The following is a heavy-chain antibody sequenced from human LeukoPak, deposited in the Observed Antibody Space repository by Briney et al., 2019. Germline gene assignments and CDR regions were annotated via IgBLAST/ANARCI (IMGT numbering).Heavy chain of an antibody. Sequence: SGKVSCKASGGTFSSYAISWVRQAPGQGLEWMGRIIPIFGIANYAQKFQGRVTITADKSTSTAYMELSSLRSEDTAVYYCASTYGSGSYPDLIDYWGQGTLVTVSS. CDR1: GGTFSSYA. CDR2: IIPIFGIA. J-gene: IGHJ4*02. V-gene: IGHV1-69*04. CDR3: ASTYGSGSYPDLIDY. D-gene: IGHD3-10*01.